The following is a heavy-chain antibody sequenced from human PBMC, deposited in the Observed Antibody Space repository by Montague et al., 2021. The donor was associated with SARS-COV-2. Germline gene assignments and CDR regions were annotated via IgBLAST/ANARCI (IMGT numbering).Heavy chain of an antibody. Sequence: SMRLSCAASGFTFSSYSMNWVRQAPGKGLEWVSSISSSISYIYYSDSVKGRFTISRDNAKNSLYLQMNSLRAEDTAVYYCARDARYDFWSGYYFDYWGQGTLVTVSS. J-gene: IGHJ4*02. CDR3: ARDARYDFWSGYYFDY. CDR2: ISSSISYI. CDR1: GFTFSSYS. V-gene: IGHV3-21*01. D-gene: IGHD3-3*01.